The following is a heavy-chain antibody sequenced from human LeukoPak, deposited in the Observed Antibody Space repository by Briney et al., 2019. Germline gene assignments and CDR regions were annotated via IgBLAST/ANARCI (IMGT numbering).Heavy chain of an antibody. CDR2: ISGSGGST. D-gene: IGHD5-18*01. V-gene: IGHV3-23*01. CDR1: GFTFSSYA. Sequence: GGSLRLSCAASGFTFSSYAMNWVRQAPGKGLEWVSVISGSGGSTYYADSVKGRFTISRDNSKNTLYLQMNSLRAEDTAVYYCAKGGYSYGWVNWGQGTLVTVSS. CDR3: AKGGYSYGWVN. J-gene: IGHJ4*02.